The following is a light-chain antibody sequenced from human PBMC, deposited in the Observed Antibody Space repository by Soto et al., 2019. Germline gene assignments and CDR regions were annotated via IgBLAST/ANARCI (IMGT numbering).Light chain of an antibody. Sequence: QSVLTQPPSVSGAPGQSTTISCTGSSSIGAGYDVQWYQQLPGTAPKLLIYGNNNRPSGVPDRFSGSRSGSSASLAITGLQAEDEADYYCQSHDSGLSGVFGGGTKVTVL. CDR2: GNN. CDR3: QSHDSGLSGV. CDR1: SSIGAGYD. J-gene: IGLJ3*02. V-gene: IGLV1-40*01.